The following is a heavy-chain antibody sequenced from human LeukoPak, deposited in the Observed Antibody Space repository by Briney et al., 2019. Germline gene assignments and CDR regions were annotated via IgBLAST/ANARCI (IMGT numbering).Heavy chain of an antibody. CDR1: GFTVSSDY. D-gene: IGHD6-19*01. Sequence: GGSLRLSCAASGFTVSSDYMSWVRQAPGKGLEWVSIIYSGGSTYYADSVKGRFTISRDNSKNTLYLQMNSLRAEDTSVYYCARDWGSGWYYFDYWGQGTLVTVSS. V-gene: IGHV3-66*01. CDR3: ARDWGSGWYYFDY. CDR2: IYSGGST. J-gene: IGHJ4*02.